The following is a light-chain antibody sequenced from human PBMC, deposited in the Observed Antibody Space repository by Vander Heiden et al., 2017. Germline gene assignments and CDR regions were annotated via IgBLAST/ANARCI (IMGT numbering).Light chain of an antibody. CDR2: GAS. Sequence: MQSPDTLALSPGERATLSCRASQSVNTNFLAWYQQKPGQAPRLLMSGASTRATGVPDRFSGSGSGTDFTLIISRLESEDCAVYFCQQYGTSPVTFGQGTRLELK. V-gene: IGKV3-20*01. CDR1: QSVNTNF. J-gene: IGKJ5*01. CDR3: QQYGTSPVT.